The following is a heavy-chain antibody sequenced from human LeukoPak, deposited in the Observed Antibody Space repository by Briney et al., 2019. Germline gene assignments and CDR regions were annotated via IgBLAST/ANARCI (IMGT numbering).Heavy chain of an antibody. CDR1: GGSISSYY. D-gene: IGHD6-19*01. CDR3: ARAPSSGPSSYFDY. Sequence: SETLSLTCTVSGGSISSYYWSWIRQPPGKGLEWIGYIYYSGSTNYNPSLKSRVTISVDTSKNQFSLKLSSVTAADTAVYYCARAPSSGPSSYFDYWGRGTLVTVSS. CDR2: IYYSGST. V-gene: IGHV4-59*01. J-gene: IGHJ4*02.